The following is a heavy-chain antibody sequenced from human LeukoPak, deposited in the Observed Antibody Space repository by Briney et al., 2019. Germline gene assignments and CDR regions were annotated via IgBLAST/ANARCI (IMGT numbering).Heavy chain of an antibody. CDR2: IYYSGST. CDR1: TGSFTSHY. V-gene: IGHV4-59*11. Sequence: SSETQSLTCTVSTGSFTSHYWSWIRQPPGKGLEWIAHIYYSGSTNYNPSLRSRVSMSVDTSKRQFSLSLSSVTAADTAVYYCAEYCSSPGCSSDTFDIWGQGTRVTVSS. CDR3: AEYCSSPGCSSDTFDI. D-gene: IGHD2-2*01. J-gene: IGHJ3*02.